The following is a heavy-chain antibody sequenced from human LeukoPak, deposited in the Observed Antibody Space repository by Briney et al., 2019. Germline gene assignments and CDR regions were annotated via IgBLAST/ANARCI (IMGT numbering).Heavy chain of an antibody. CDR3: AREYRQWLPPNGWFDP. J-gene: IGHJ5*02. V-gene: IGHV4-59*01. D-gene: IGHD6-19*01. Sequence: SETLSLTCTVSGGSISSYYWSWIRQPPGKGLEWIGYIYYSGSTNYNPSLKSRVTISVDTSKNQFSLKLSSVTAADTAVYYCAREYRQWLPPNGWFDPWGQGTLVTVSS. CDR1: GGSISSYY. CDR2: IYYSGST.